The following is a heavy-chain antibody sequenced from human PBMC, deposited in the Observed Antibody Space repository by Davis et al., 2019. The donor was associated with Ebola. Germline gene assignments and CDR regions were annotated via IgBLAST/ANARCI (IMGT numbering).Heavy chain of an antibody. V-gene: IGHV4-30-2*06. CDR2: IYHTCLT. Sequence: LRLSCAVSGGSINSGDYTWSWIRQSPETGLEWIGYIYHTCLTSYTPSLKSRVAISMDKSKNRFSLRLNSMTAADTAVYYCARTIYYAIRGGDVFDIWGQGTKVTVSS. J-gene: IGHJ3*02. CDR3: ARTIYYAIRGGDVFDI. D-gene: IGHD3-10*01. CDR1: GGSINSGDYT.